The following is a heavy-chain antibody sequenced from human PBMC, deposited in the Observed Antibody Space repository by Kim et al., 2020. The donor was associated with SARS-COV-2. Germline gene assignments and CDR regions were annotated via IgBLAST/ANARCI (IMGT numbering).Heavy chain of an antibody. V-gene: IGHV3-30-3*01. D-gene: IGHD3-10*01. CDR3: ASGHRNTYYYGSGSYYIGDY. J-gene: IGHJ4*02. CDR1: GFTFSSYA. CDR2: ISYDGSNK. Sequence: GGSLRLSCAASGFTFSSYAMHWVRQAPGKGLEWVAVISYDGSNKYYADSVKGRFTISRDNSKNTLYLQMNSLRAEDTAVYYCASGHRNTYYYGSGSYYIGDYWGQGTLVTVSS.